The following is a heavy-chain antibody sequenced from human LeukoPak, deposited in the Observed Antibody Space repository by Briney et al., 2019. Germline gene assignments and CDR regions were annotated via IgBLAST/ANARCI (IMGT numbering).Heavy chain of an antibody. Sequence: PGGSLRLSCAASGFIFSNYDMHWVRQAPGKGLEWVAVISYDGSNRYYGGSVRGRFTISRDNSKNTLSLQMNSLRAEGTAVYYCAKADSYGGNSQLFDFWGQGALVTVSS. CDR1: GFIFSNYD. D-gene: IGHD2-21*02. CDR3: AKADSYGGNSQLFDF. V-gene: IGHV3-30*18. J-gene: IGHJ4*02. CDR2: ISYDGSNR.